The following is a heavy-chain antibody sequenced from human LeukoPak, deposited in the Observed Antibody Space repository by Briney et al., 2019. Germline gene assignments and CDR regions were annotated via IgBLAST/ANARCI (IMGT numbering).Heavy chain of an antibody. J-gene: IGHJ4*02. Sequence: SETLSLTCTLSGGSMNSFYWNWIRQSAGKGLEWIGRIYPSGDTTYNPSLKGRITMSLDTSKKQFSLKLTSLTAADTAVYYCANTIAGFGETTPFDYWGQGTLVTVSS. CDR2: IYPSGDT. V-gene: IGHV4-4*07. CDR3: ANTIAGFGETTPFDY. D-gene: IGHD3-10*01. CDR1: GGSMNSFY.